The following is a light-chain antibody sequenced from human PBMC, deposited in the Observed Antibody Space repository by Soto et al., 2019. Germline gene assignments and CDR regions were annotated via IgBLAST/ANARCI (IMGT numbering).Light chain of an antibody. J-gene: IGLJ2*01. CDR3: AAWDDSLNARGG. CDR2: NNN. V-gene: IGLV1-44*01. CDR1: RSNIGNNA. Sequence: QSVLTQPPSASGTPGQRVTISCSGSRSNIGNNAVSWYQQLPGTAPKLLIYNNNQRPSGVPDRFSGSKSGTSASLAISGLQSEDGADYYCAAWDDSLNARGGFGGGTKLTVL.